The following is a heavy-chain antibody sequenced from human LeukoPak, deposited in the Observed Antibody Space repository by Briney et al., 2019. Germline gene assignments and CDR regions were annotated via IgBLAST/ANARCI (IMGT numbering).Heavy chain of an antibody. J-gene: IGHJ4*02. V-gene: IGHV4-34*01. CDR1: GGSSSGYY. CDR3: ARRDDSSGYHKIFDY. CDR2: IYYGENT. D-gene: IGHD3-22*01. Sequence: SETLSLTCAVYGGSSSGYYWSWIRQPPGKGLEWIGNIYYGENTYYNPSLKSRVTISIDTSKNQFYLKLSSLTAADTAVYYCARRDDSSGYHKIFDYWGPGTLVTVSS.